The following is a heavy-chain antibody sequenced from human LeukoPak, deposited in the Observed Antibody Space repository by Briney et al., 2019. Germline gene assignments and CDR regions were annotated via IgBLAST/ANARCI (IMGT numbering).Heavy chain of an antibody. J-gene: IGHJ3*02. Sequence: GGSLRLSCAASGFTFSTYSMNWVRPAPGKGLEWVSSISSSSSYIYYADSVKGRFTISRDNAKNSLYLQMNSLRAEDTAVYYCARVVAVAGRAFDIWGQGTMVTVSS. V-gene: IGHV3-21*01. CDR1: GFTFSTYS. CDR3: ARVVAVAGRAFDI. D-gene: IGHD6-19*01. CDR2: ISSSSSYI.